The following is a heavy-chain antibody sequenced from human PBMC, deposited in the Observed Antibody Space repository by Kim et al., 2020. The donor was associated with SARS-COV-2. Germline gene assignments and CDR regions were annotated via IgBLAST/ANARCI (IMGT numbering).Heavy chain of an antibody. V-gene: IGHV3-30*18. Sequence: GGSLRLSCAASGFTFSSYGMHWVRQAPGKGLEWVAVISYDGSNKYYADSVKGRFTISRDNSKNTLYLQMNSLRAEDTAVYYCAKDSSGGNPIDAFDIWG. D-gene: IGHD2-15*01. CDR1: GFTFSSYG. CDR2: ISYDGSNK. CDR3: AKDSSGGNPIDAFDI. J-gene: IGHJ3*02.